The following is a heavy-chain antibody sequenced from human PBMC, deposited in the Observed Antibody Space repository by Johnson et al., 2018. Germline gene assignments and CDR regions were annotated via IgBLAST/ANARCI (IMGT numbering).Heavy chain of an antibody. Sequence: EVQLVESGGGLVQPGGSLRLSCAASGFTFSDHYMDWVRQAPGKGLEWVGRTRDKSNSYTTEYPASVKGRFTISRDDSKNSLYLQMNSLKTEDTAVYYCVSASGITYPYFQHWGQGTLVTVSS. D-gene: IGHD3-10*01. CDR1: GFTFSDHY. J-gene: IGHJ1*01. CDR3: VSASGITYPYFQH. V-gene: IGHV3-72*01. CDR2: TRDKSNSYTT.